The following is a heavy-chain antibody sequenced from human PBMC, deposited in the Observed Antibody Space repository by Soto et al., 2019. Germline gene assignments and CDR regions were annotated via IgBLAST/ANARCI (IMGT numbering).Heavy chain of an antibody. CDR1: GGSITSSSYY. J-gene: IGHJ5*02. CDR2: IYYSGST. D-gene: IGHD1-26*01. Sequence: SATLSLTCTVSGGSITSSSYYWGWIRQPPGKGLEWIGSIYYSGSTYYNPSLKSRVTISVDTSKNQFSLKLSSVTAADTAVYYCATQEVGGSYVYTFDPWGQGTLVTVS. V-gene: IGHV4-39*01. CDR3: ATQEVGGSYVYTFDP.